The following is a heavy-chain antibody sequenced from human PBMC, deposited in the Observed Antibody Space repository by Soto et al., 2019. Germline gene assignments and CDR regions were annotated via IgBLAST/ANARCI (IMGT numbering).Heavy chain of an antibody. D-gene: IGHD1-26*01. CDR1: GFTFSSYA. V-gene: IGHV3-23*01. J-gene: IGHJ4*02. CDR2: ISGSGGST. CDR3: AKQEGPDEIVGAIVY. Sequence: HPGGSLRLSCSASGFTFSSYAMSWVRQAPGKGLEWVSAISGSGGSTYYADSVKGRFTISRDNSKNTLYLQMNSLRAEDTAVYYCAKQEGPDEIVGAIVYWGQGTLVTVSS.